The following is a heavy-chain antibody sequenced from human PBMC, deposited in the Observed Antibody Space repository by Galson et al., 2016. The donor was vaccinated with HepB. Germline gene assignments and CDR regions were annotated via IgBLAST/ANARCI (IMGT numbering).Heavy chain of an antibody. CDR1: GFTFSRFW. J-gene: IGHJ5*01. V-gene: IGHV3-7*03. D-gene: IGHD2-21*01. CDR3: TPDADWGRGDS. Sequence: SLRLSCAASGFTFSRFWMNWVRQAPGKGLEWVGNVKPDGSEKYYVDSVRGRFTISRDNARNSLYLQMISLRAEDTAVYYCTPDADWGRGDSWGQGTLVTVSS. CDR2: VKPDGSEK.